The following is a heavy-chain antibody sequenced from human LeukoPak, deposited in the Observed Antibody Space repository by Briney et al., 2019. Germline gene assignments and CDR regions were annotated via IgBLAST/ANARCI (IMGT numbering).Heavy chain of an antibody. Sequence: ASVKVSCKASGYTFTGYYMHWVRQAPGQGLEWMGWINTNTGNPTYAQGFTGRFVFSLDTSVSTAYLQISSLKAEDTAVYYCALTAPDFWSGYNDLNWFDPWGQGTLVTVSS. D-gene: IGHD3-3*01. CDR3: ALTAPDFWSGYNDLNWFDP. CDR2: INTNTGNP. J-gene: IGHJ5*02. CDR1: GYTFTGYY. V-gene: IGHV7-4-1*02.